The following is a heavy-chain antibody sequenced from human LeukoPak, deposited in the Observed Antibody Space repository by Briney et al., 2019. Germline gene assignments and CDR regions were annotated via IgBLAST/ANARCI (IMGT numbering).Heavy chain of an antibody. CDR3: AKTWLPRTAFDI. Sequence: GESLKISCKGSGYRFTSYWIGWVRQLPRKGLEWLGTIYPGDSGTRYGPSFQGQVTISVDKNITTVYLQWNSLKASDTALYFCAKTWLPRTAFDIWGQGTFVAVSS. V-gene: IGHV5-51*01. CDR1: GYRFTSYW. CDR2: IYPGDSGT. D-gene: IGHD5-12*01. J-gene: IGHJ3*02.